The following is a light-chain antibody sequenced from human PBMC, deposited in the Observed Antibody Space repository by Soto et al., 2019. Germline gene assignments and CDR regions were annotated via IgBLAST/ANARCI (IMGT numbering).Light chain of an antibody. J-gene: IGKJ1*01. Sequence: DIQMTQSPSTLSESIGDRVTITCRASQSISTYLAWFQRKPGKAPKLLIYKASSLQSGVPSRFSGSGSGTEFTLTISSLQPDDSATYYCQQYDSYSPTFGQGTKVEIK. V-gene: IGKV1-5*03. CDR3: QQYDSYSPT. CDR1: QSISTY. CDR2: KAS.